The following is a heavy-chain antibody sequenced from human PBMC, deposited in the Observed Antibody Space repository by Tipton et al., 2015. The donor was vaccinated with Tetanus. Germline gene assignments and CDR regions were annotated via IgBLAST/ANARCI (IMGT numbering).Heavy chain of an antibody. V-gene: IGHV4-61*08. J-gene: IGHJ4*02. CDR1: GASFSSGDYY. CDR2: VYYTGST. Sequence: TLSLTCTVSGASFSSGDYYWSWIRQPPGKGLEWIGYVYYTGSTNHNPSLKSRVTISMDRSKNQISLQLTSVTAADTAVYFCAGVTAQRTELYFDHWGQGTLVTVSS. D-gene: IGHD6-13*01. CDR3: AGVTAQRTELYFDH.